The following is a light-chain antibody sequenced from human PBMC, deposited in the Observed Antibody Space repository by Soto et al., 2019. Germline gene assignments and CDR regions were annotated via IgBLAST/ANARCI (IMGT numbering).Light chain of an antibody. J-gene: IGLJ2*01. CDR3: AAWDDSLNGVV. CDR2: SSN. V-gene: IGLV1-44*01. CDR1: SSNIGSNS. Sequence: QSVLTQPPSSSGTPGQRVTISCSGSSSNIGSNSVNWYQQLPVTAPKLLMYSSNQRPSGVPDRFSGAKSGTAASLAISGLQSEDEADYYCAAWDDSLNGVVFGGGTKLTVL.